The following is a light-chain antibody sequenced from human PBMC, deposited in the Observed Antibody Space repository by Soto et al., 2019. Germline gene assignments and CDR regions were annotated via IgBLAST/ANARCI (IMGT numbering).Light chain of an antibody. CDR3: QQRSIWPRLT. CDR2: DAS. V-gene: IGKV3-11*01. J-gene: IGKJ4*01. Sequence: EIVLTQSPATLSLSPGERATLSCRATQSITTSLAWYQQKPGQPPRLLIYDASNRATGIPARFSGSGSGTDFTLTISSLEPEDFPVYYCQQRSIWPRLTFGGGTKVEIK. CDR1: QSITTS.